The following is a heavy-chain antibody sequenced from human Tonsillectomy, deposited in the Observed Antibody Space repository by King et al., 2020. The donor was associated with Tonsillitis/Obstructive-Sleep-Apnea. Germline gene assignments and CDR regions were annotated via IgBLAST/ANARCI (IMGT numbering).Heavy chain of an antibody. Sequence: VQLQQWGAGLLKPSETLSLTCAVYGGSFSGYYWSWIRQPPGKGLEWIGEINHSGSTNYKPSLKSRVTISVDTSKNQISLKLSSVTAADTAVYYCARRYFSSTSCYSGEYYFYYYMDVWGKGTTVTVSS. CDR2: INHSGST. J-gene: IGHJ6*03. V-gene: IGHV4-34*01. CDR3: ARRYFSSTSCYSGEYYFYYYMDV. CDR1: GGSFSGYY. D-gene: IGHD2-2*01.